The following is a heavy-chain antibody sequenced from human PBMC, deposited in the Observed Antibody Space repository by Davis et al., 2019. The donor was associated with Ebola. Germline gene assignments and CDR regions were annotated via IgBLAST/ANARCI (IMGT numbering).Heavy chain of an antibody. CDR1: GYTFTSYG. J-gene: IGHJ3*02. CDR3: AAHLGGNWNGDAFDI. Sequence: ASVKVSCKASGYTFTSYGISWVRQAPGQGLEWMGWISAYNGNTNYAQKFQGRVTITADKSTSTAYMELSSLRSEDTAVYYCAAHLGGNWNGDAFDIWGQGTMVTVSS. V-gene: IGHV1-18*01. CDR2: ISAYNGNT. D-gene: IGHD1-1*01.